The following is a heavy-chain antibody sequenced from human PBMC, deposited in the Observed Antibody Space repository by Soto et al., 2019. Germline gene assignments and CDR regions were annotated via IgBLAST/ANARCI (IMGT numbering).Heavy chain of an antibody. D-gene: IGHD1-26*01. J-gene: IGHJ4*02. CDR2: ISGSESTT. V-gene: IGHV3-23*01. CDR3: GRGSGPRGRPY. CDR1: GFTFSSYA. Sequence: PGGSLRLSCAASGFTFSSYAMSWVRQAPGKGLEWVARISGSESTTTYVDSVKGRFTISRDNAKNTVYLQMNSLRVEDTAVYYCGRGSGPRGRPYWGQGILVTVSS.